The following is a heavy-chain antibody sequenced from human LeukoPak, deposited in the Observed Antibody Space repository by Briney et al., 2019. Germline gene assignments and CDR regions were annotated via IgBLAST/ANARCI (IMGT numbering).Heavy chain of an antibody. CDR2: IYTSGST. V-gene: IGHV4-4*07. CDR1: GGSISSYY. J-gene: IGHJ4*02. Sequence: SETLSLTCTVSGGSISSYYWSWIRQPAGKGLEWIGRIYTSGSTNYNPSLKSRVTMSVDTSKNQFSLKLSSVTATDTAVYYCARGDYVWGSYRYFDYWGQGTLVTVSS. CDR3: ARGDYVWGSYRYFDY. D-gene: IGHD3-16*02.